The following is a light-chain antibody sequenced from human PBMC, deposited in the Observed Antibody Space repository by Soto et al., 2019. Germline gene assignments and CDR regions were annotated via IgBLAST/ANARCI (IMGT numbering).Light chain of an antibody. CDR1: QSVSSSY. CDR3: QQYGSSRWT. Sequence: EIVLRQSPATLSLSPGERATLSCRASQSVSSSYLAWYQQKPGQAPRLLIYGASSRATGIPDRFSGSGSGTDFTLTISRLEPEDFAVYYCQQYGSSRWTFGQGTKVDIK. CDR2: GAS. J-gene: IGKJ1*01. V-gene: IGKV3-20*01.